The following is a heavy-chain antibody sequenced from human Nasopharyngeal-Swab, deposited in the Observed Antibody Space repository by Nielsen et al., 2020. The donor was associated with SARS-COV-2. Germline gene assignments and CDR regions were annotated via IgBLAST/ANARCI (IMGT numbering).Heavy chain of an antibody. CDR1: GFTFSDYY. J-gene: IGHJ3*02. Sequence: GESLKISCVASGFTFSDYYMSWIRQAPGKGLEWLSYISGNSVYTNYADSVRGRFTISRDNAQNSLFLQMNSLRVEDTAVYCCARVLLRALGKFGEGYAFDIWGQGTMVTASS. CDR2: ISGNSVYT. CDR3: ARVLLRALGKFGEGYAFDI. V-gene: IGHV3-11*06. D-gene: IGHD3-10*01.